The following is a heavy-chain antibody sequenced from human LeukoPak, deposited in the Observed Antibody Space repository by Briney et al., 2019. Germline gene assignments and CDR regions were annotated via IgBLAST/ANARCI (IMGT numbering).Heavy chain of an antibody. CDR1: GYTFTGYY. Sequence: GASVKVSCKASGYTFTGYYIHWVRQAPGQGLEWMGWINPKSGATSYAQKFQGRVTLTRDTSISTVYMELSSLRVEDTAVYYCAKDAIPRNSMWDYFDYLGQGTLVTVSS. J-gene: IGHJ4*02. CDR3: AKDAIPRNSMWDYFDY. D-gene: IGHD1-7*01. CDR2: INPKSGAT. V-gene: IGHV1-2*02.